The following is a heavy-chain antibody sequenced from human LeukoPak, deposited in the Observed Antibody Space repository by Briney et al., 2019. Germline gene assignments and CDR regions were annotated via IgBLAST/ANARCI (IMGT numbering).Heavy chain of an antibody. D-gene: IGHD6-6*01. CDR2: IYYSGST. CDR1: GGSISSSSYY. V-gene: IGHV4-39*01. CDR3: ASIDSSFDAFDI. J-gene: IGHJ3*02. Sequence: SETLSLTCTVSGGSISSSSYYWGWIRQPPGKGLEWIGSIYYSGSTYYNPSLKSRVTISVDTSKNQFSLKLSSVTAADTAVYYCASIDSSFDAFDIWGQGTMVTVSS.